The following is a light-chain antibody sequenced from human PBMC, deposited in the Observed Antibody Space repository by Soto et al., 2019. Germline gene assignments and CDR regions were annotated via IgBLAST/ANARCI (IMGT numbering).Light chain of an antibody. CDR2: DAS. J-gene: IGKJ4*01. CDR3: QQRSNWAPLT. V-gene: IGKV3-11*01. CDR1: QSVSSY. Sequence: EIVLTQSPATLSLSPGERATLSCRASQSVSSYLAWYQQKPGQAPRLLIYDASNRATGIPARFSGSGSGTDFTLTTISLEPEDFAVYYCQQRSNWAPLTFGGGTKVEIK.